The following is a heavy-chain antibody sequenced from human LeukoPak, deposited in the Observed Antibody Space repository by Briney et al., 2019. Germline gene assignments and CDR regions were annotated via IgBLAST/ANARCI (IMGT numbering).Heavy chain of an antibody. V-gene: IGHV1-2*02. CDR3: AREGGIVVRSAAKWFDP. Sequence: GASVKVSCKASGYSFIGYYIHWVRQAPGQGLEWMGWIHPNSGGANYAQKFQGRVTLTRDTSISTAYMELSSLRSDDTAVYYCAREGGIVVRSAAKWFDPWGQGTLVTVSS. CDR2: IHPNSGGA. J-gene: IGHJ5*02. CDR1: GYSFIGYY. D-gene: IGHD2-2*01.